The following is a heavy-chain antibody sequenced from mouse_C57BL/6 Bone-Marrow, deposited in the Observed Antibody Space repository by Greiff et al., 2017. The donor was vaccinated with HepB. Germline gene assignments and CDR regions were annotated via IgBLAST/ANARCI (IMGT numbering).Heavy chain of an antibody. V-gene: IGHV3-6*01. CDR1: GYSITSGYY. CDR3: ARDDLLGNY. CDR2: ISYDGSN. D-gene: IGHD2-1*01. Sequence: EVQRVESGPGLVKPSQSLSLTCSVTGYSITSGYYWNWIRQFPGNKLEWMGYISYDGSNNYNPSLKNRISITRDTSKNQFFLKLNSVTTEDTATYYCARDDLLGNYWGQGTTLTVSS. J-gene: IGHJ2*01.